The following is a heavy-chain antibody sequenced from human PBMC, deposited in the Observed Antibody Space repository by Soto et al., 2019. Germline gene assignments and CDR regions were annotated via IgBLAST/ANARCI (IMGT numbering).Heavy chain of an antibody. V-gene: IGHV3-23*01. CDR2: ISGSGGST. CDR3: AKARYCSSTSCYAGFDP. J-gene: IGHJ5*02. D-gene: IGHD2-2*01. Sequence: PGGSLRLSCAASGFPFSSYAMSWVRQAPGKGLEWVSAISGSGGSTFYADSVKGRFTISRDTSKNPLYLQMNSLRAEDTAVYYCAKARYCSSTSCYAGFDPWGQETLVTVSS. CDR1: GFPFSSYA.